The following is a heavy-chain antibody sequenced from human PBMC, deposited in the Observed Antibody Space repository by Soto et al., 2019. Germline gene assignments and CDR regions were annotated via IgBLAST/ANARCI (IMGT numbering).Heavy chain of an antibody. J-gene: IGHJ6*02. CDR1: GFTVSSNY. Sequence: GGSLRLSCAASGFTVSSNYMSWVRQAPGKGLEWVSVIYSGGSTYYADSVKGRFTISRDNSKNTLYLQMNSLRAEDTAVYYCARDLGYYDSSGYFDGMDVWGQGTTVTVSS. V-gene: IGHV3-53*01. CDR3: ARDLGYYDSSGYFDGMDV. CDR2: IYSGGST. D-gene: IGHD3-22*01.